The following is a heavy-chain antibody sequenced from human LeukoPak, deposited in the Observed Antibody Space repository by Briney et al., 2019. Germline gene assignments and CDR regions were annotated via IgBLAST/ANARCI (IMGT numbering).Heavy chain of an antibody. CDR3: ARAPKAYYYYMDV. Sequence: PSETLSLTCTVSGGSISSGGYYWSWIRQHPGKGLEWIGYIYYSGSTYYNPSLKSRVTISVDTSKNQFSLKLSSVTAADTAVYYCARAPKAYYYYMDVWGEGTTVTVSS. CDR2: IYYSGST. V-gene: IGHV4-31*03. CDR1: GGSISSGGYY. J-gene: IGHJ6*03.